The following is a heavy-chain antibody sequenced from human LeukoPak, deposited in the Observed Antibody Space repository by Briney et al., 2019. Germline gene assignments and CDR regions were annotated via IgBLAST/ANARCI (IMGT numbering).Heavy chain of an antibody. J-gene: IGHJ5*02. CDR1: GYSISSASH. CDR2: IYHNGST. Sequence: SETLSLTCSVSGYSISSASHWGWIRQPPGKGLEWIGSIYHNGSTHYNPSLKSRVTISVDTSKNQFSLRLRSVTAADTAVYYCTRGPLWVKERLFDPWGQGTLVTVSS. V-gene: IGHV4-38-2*02. CDR3: TRGPLWVKERLFDP. D-gene: IGHD3-16*01.